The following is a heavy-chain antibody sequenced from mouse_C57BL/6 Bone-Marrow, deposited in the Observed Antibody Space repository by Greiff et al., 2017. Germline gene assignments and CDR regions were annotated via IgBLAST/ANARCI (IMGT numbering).Heavy chain of an antibody. CDR3: ARWGLRRAFAY. D-gene: IGHD2-2*01. CDR2: IHPNSGST. J-gene: IGHJ3*01. V-gene: IGHV1-64*01. Sequence: QVQLKQPGAELVKPGASVKLSCKASGYTFTSYWMHWVKQRPGQGLEWIGMIHPNSGSTNYNEKFKSKATLTVDKSSSTAYMQLSSLTSEDSAVYYCARWGLRRAFAYWGQGTLVTVSA. CDR1: GYTFTSYW.